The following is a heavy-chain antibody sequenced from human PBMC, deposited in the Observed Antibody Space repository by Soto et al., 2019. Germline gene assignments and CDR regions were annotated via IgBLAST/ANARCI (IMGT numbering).Heavy chain of an antibody. CDR3: AKDVVVGATTGLGDYYYYYGMDV. CDR1: GFTFSSYG. D-gene: IGHD1-26*01. V-gene: IGHV3-30*18. CDR2: ISYDGSNK. J-gene: IGHJ6*02. Sequence: QVQLVESGGGVVQPGRSLRLSCAASGFTFSSYGMHWVRQAPGKGLEWVAVISYDGSNKYYADSVKGRFTISRDNSKNTLYLQMNSPRAEDTAVYYCAKDVVVGATTGLGDYYYYYGMDVWGQVTTVTVSS.